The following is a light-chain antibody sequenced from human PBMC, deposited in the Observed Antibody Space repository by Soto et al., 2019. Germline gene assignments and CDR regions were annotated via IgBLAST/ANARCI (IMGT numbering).Light chain of an antibody. CDR1: QSVSSN. CDR2: GAS. J-gene: IGKJ1*01. CDR3: QHYDSSLRT. V-gene: IGKV3-15*01. Sequence: EIVMTQSPATVSVSPGERATLSCRASQSVSSNLAWYQKKPGQAPRLLIYGASTRATGIPARFSGSGSGADFTLTISRLKPEDFAVYYCQHYDSSLRTFGPGTKVDIK.